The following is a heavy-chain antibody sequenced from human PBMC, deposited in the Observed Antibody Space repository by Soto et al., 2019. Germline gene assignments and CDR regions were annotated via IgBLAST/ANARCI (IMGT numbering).Heavy chain of an antibody. CDR3: AKDLDSSSSGYNY. Sequence: GGSLRLSCAASGFTFSSYAMSWVRQSPGKGLEWVSAISGSGGSTYYADSVKGRFTISRDNSKNTLYLQMNSLRAEDTAVYYCAKDLDSSSSGYNYWGQGTLVTVSS. V-gene: IGHV3-23*01. J-gene: IGHJ4*02. CDR2: ISGSGGST. D-gene: IGHD6-6*01. CDR1: GFTFSSYA.